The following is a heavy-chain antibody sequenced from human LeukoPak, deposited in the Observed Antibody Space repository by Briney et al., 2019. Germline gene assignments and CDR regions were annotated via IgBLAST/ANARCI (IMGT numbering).Heavy chain of an antibody. CDR2: MNPNSGNT. J-gene: IGHJ5*02. D-gene: IGHD3-9*01. CDR3: ARGNYDILTRPRIPNWFDP. CDR1: GYTFTSHD. Sequence: ASVKVSCKASGYTFTSHDINWVRQATGQGLEWMGWMNPNSGNTGYAQKFQGRVTMTRNTSISTAYMELSSLRSEDTAVYYCARGNYDILTRPRIPNWFDPWGQGTLVTVSS. V-gene: IGHV1-8*01.